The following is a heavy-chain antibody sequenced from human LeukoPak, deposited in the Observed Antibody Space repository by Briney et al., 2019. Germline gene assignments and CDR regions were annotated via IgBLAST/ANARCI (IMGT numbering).Heavy chain of an antibody. V-gene: IGHV4-61*08. Sequence: PSETLSLTCTVSGGSISSGDYYWSWIRQPPGKGLEWIGYIYYSGSTNYNPSLKSRVTISVDTSKNQFSLKLSSVTAADTAVYYCARAYIAAAGICWFDPWGQGTLVTVSS. CDR3: ARAYIAAAGICWFDP. CDR2: IYYSGST. CDR1: GGSISSGDYY. J-gene: IGHJ5*02. D-gene: IGHD6-13*01.